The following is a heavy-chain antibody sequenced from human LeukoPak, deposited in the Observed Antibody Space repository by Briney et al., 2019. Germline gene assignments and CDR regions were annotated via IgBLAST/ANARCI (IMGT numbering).Heavy chain of an antibody. J-gene: IGHJ5*02. Sequence: TLSLTCAVSGGSISSCGYSWSWIRQPPGKGLEWIGYSYRSGSTYYNPSLKSRVTISVDRAKNQFFLKLSSVTAADTAVYYRASFMVRERSYVFHPWGQGTLVSVSS. CDR2: SYRSGST. V-gene: IGHV4-30-2*01. CDR1: GGSISSCGYS. CDR3: ASFMVRERSYVFHP. D-gene: IGHD3-10*01.